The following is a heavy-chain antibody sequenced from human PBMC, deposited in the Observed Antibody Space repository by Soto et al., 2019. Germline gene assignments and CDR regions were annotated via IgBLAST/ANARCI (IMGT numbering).Heavy chain of an antibody. CDR3: ARGDVALGTYYYYGMDV. Sequence: QVQLVQSGAEVKKPGASVKVSCKASGYTFTSYGISWVRQAPGQGLEWMGWISAYNGNTNYAQKLQGRVTMTTDTSTSTAYMELRSPRSDDTAVYYCARGDVALGTYYYYGMDVWGQGTTVTVSS. CDR2: ISAYNGNT. J-gene: IGHJ6*02. CDR1: GYTFTSYG. D-gene: IGHD2-21*01. V-gene: IGHV1-18*01.